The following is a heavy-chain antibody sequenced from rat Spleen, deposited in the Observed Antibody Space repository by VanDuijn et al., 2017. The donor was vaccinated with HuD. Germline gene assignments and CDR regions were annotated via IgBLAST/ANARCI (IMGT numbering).Heavy chain of an antibody. Sequence: EVQLVESDGGLVQPGGSLKVSCAASGFTFSDYYMAWVRQAPTQGLEWVATISDGGSITYYRDSVRGRFTISRDITKSTLFLQMDSLRSEDTATYYCASNEYWGRGVMVTVSS. CDR2: ISDGGSIT. CDR3: ASNEY. V-gene: IGHV5-29*01. D-gene: IGHD1-5*01. J-gene: IGHJ2*01. CDR1: GFTFSDYY.